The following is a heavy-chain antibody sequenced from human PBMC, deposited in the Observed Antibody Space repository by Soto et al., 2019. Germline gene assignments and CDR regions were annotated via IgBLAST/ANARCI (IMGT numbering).Heavy chain of an antibody. D-gene: IGHD4-17*01. CDR3: ARDRGDYGDYYYYGMDV. J-gene: IGHJ6*02. V-gene: IGHV3-30-3*01. CDR2: ISYDGSNK. Sequence: QVQLVESGGGVVQPGRSLRLSCAASGFTFSSYAMHWVRQAPGKELEWVAVISYDGSNKYYADSVKGRFTISRDNSKNTLYLQMNSLRAEDTAVYYCARDRGDYGDYYYYGMDVWGQGTTVTVSS. CDR1: GFTFSSYA.